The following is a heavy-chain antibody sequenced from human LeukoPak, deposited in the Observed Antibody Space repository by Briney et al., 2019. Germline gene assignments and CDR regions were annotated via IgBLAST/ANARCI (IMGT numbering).Heavy chain of an antibody. V-gene: IGHV4-34*01. CDR2: INHGGST. D-gene: IGHD3-22*01. CDR3: AASYPTYYYDSSGYYPFDY. Sequence: SETLSLTCAVYGGSFSGYYWSWIRQPPGKGLEWIGEINHGGSTNYNPSLKSRVTISVDTSKNQFSLKLSSVTAADTAVYYCAASYPTYYYDSSGYYPFDYWGQGTLVTVSS. CDR1: GGSFSGYY. J-gene: IGHJ4*02.